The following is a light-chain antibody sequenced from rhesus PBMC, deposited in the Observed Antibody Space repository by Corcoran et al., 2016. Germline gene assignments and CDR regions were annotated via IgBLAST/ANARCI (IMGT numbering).Light chain of an antibody. V-gene: IGKV1-18*01. J-gene: IGKJ2*01. Sequence: DIQMTQSPSSLSASVGDRVTITCQASQGISSWLAWYQQNPGKAPKLPIYAESSLQSGVPSRFSGSGSETEVPITISSLQPEDFATYYCQQRNGNPYSFGQGTKVEIK. CDR3: QQRNGNPYS. CDR1: QGISSW. CDR2: AES.